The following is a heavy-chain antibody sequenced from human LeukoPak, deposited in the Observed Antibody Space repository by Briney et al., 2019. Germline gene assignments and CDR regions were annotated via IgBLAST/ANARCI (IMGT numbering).Heavy chain of an antibody. CDR1: GFDLHTYE. CDR2: ITISGHTK. Sequence: GGSLRLSYAASGFDLHTYEMNWVRQAPGKGLEWIADITISGHTKNYADSVKGRFTISRDSARTSLYLQMNSLRVEDTDVYFCARGDPHADLWGQGTLVTVSS. V-gene: IGHV3-48*03. J-gene: IGHJ5*02. CDR3: ARGDPHADL.